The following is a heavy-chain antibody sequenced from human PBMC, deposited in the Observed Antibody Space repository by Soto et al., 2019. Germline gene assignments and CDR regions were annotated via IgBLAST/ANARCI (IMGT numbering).Heavy chain of an antibody. Sequence: ASVKVSCKASGYTFTSYGISWVRQSPGQGLDWMGWISAYNGNTKYAQDLQGRVTMTTDTSTSTAYMELRSLRSDDTAVYYCAKVSSSWVPLVRVYYYYGMDVWGQGTTVTVSS. CDR1: GYTFTSYG. V-gene: IGHV1-18*04. CDR3: AKVSSSWVPLVRVYYYYGMDV. D-gene: IGHD6-13*01. CDR2: ISAYNGNT. J-gene: IGHJ6*02.